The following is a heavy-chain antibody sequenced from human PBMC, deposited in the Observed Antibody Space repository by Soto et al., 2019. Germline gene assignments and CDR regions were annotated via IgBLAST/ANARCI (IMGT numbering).Heavy chain of an antibody. CDR1: GGSISSYY. CDR3: ARRGGSYNCFDP. V-gene: IGHV4-59*08. J-gene: IGHJ5*02. Sequence: SETLSLTCTVSGGSISSYYWSWIRQPPGKGLEWIGNIYYSGSANYNPSLKSRITISVDTAKNQFSLKLRSVTAADTAVYYCARRGGSYNCFDPWGQGTLVTVSS. CDR2: IYYSGSA. D-gene: IGHD2-15*01.